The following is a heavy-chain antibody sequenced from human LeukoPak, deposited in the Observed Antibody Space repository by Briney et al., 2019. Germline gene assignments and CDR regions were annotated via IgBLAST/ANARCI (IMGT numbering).Heavy chain of an antibody. CDR2: INHSGST. CDR3: ARGGITIFGVVTMSNWFDP. CDR1: GGSFSGYY. Sequence: PSETLSLTCAVYGGSFSGYYWSWIRQPPGKGLEWIGEINHSGSTNYNPSLKSRVTISVDTSKNQFSLKLSSATAADTAVYYCARGGITIFGVVTMSNWFDPWGQGTLVTVSS. J-gene: IGHJ5*02. D-gene: IGHD3-3*01. V-gene: IGHV4-34*01.